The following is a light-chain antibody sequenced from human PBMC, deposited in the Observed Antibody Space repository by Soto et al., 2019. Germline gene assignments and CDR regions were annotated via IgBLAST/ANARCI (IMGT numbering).Light chain of an antibody. V-gene: IGKV3-20*01. CDR3: QQFGNSPYT. CDR2: GAS. Sequence: EIALTQSRGTLSLSPGERATHSCRASQSVISSYLAWYQQKPGQTPRLLIYGASSRATGIPDRFSGSGSGTDFTLTISRLEPEDFAVYYCQQFGNSPYTFGQGTKLDIK. CDR1: QSVISSY. J-gene: IGKJ2*01.